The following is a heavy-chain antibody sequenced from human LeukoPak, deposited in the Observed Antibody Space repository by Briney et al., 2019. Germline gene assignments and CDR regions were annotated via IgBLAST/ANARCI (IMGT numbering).Heavy chain of an antibody. CDR1: GGTFSSYA. D-gene: IGHD1-7*01. CDR3: ARARPGITGTTSRWFDP. J-gene: IGHJ5*02. CDR2: IIPIFGTA. V-gene: IGHV1-69*13. Sequence: GASVKVSCKASGGTFSSYAISWVRQAPGQGLEWMGGIIPIFGTANYAQKFQGRVTITADESTSTAYMELSSLRSEDTAVYYCARARPGITGTTSRWFDPWGQGTLVTVSS.